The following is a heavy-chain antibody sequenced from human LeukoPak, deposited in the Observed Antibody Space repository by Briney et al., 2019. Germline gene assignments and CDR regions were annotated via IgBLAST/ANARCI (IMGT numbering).Heavy chain of an antibody. J-gene: IGHJ5*02. CDR2: IYCSGST. CDR1: GGSISSYY. D-gene: IGHD3-10*01. Sequence: TLSLPFTVSGGSISSYYWSWIRRPPGKGLEWIGYIYCSGSTNYTPSLKSRVTISVDTSKNQFSLKLSSVTAADTAVYYCASGAYYYGSGTGWFDPWGQGTLVTVSS. CDR3: ASGAYYYGSGTGWFDP. V-gene: IGHV4-59*01.